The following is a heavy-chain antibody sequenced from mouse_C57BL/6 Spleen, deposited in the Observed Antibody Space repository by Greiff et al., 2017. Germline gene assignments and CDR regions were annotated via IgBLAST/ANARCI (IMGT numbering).Heavy chain of an antibody. J-gene: IGHJ1*03. CDR3: ARNYGSRYWYFDV. CDR2: IYPGSGST. CDR1: GYTFTSYW. Sequence: VQLQQPGAELVKPGASVKMSCKASGYTFTSYWITWVKQRPGQGLEWIGDIYPGSGSTNYNEKFKSKATLTVDKSSSTAYMQLSSLTSEDSAVYYCARNYGSRYWYFDVWGTGTTVTVSS. V-gene: IGHV1-55*01. D-gene: IGHD1-1*01.